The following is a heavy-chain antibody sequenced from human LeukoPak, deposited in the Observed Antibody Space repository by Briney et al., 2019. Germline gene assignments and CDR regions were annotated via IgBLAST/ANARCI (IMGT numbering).Heavy chain of an antibody. CDR1: GGSISSYY. CDR2: IYYSGRT. D-gene: IGHD6-19*01. V-gene: IGHV4-59*08. Sequence: SETLSLTCTVSGGSISSYYWSWIRQPPGKGLEWIGYIYYSGRTNYNPSLKSRVTISVDTSKNQFSLKLSSVTAADTAVYYCARHARWLVPSDFDYWGQGTLVTVSS. J-gene: IGHJ4*02. CDR3: ARHARWLVPSDFDY.